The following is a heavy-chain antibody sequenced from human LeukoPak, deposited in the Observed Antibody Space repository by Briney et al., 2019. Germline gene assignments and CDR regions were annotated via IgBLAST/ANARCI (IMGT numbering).Heavy chain of an antibody. CDR2: ISGDGGST. CDR3: AKDGRYIDWLSPPT. V-gene: IGHV3-43*02. D-gene: IGHD3-9*01. Sequence: PGRSLRLSCAASGFSFDDYAMHWVRQAPGKGLEWVSLISGDGGSTYHADSVKGRFNISRDNSKNSLYLQMNSVRTEDTAFYYCAKDGRYIDWLSPPTWGQGTLVAVSS. CDR1: GFSFDDYA. J-gene: IGHJ5*02.